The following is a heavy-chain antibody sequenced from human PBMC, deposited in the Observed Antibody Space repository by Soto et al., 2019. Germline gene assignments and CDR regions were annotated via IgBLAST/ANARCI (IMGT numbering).Heavy chain of an antibody. J-gene: IGHJ4*02. Sequence: ETLSLTCTLSGCSISSSRCHLGWIRHPPGKGLEWITSIKYSGTTFYNPSIKSRVTLSADTPKNQLALKLRSVTAADTAVYYCAREGYYDSSGYTHRSTYSFDYCGEGTLVTVSS. D-gene: IGHD3-22*01. CDR3: AREGYYDSSGYTHRSTYSFDY. CDR2: IKYSGTT. V-gene: IGHV4-39*06. CDR1: GCSISSSRCH.